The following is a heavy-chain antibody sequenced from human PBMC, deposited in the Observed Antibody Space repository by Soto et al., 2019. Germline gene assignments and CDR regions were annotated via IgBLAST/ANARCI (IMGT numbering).Heavy chain of an antibody. CDR1: GGSISSYY. D-gene: IGHD4-17*01. V-gene: IGHV4-59*01. Sequence: QVQLQESGPGLVKPSETLSLTCTVSGGSISSYYWSWIRQPPGKGLEWIGYIYYSGSTNYNPSLKSRVTISVDTSKNQFSLKLSSVTAADTAVYYCARGSGDYDGYYYYMDVWGKGTTVTVSS. CDR3: ARGSGDYDGYYYYMDV. CDR2: IYYSGST. J-gene: IGHJ6*03.